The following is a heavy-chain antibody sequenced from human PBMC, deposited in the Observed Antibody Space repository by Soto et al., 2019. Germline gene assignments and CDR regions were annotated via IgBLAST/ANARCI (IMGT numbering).Heavy chain of an antibody. Sequence: GGSLRLSCAASGFTFSSYSMNWVRQAPGKGLEWVSYISSSSSTIYYADSVKGRFTISRDNAKNSLYLQMNSLRVEDTAVYFCASHYDLWSGYLSPVDYWGQGTLVTVSS. CDR3: ASHYDLWSGYLSPVDY. V-gene: IGHV3-48*01. CDR2: ISSSSSTI. CDR1: GFTFSSYS. J-gene: IGHJ4*02. D-gene: IGHD3-3*01.